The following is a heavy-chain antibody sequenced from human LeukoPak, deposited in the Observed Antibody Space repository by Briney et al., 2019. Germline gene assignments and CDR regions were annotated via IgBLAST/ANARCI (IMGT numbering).Heavy chain of an antibody. CDR3: ARPPKSGSYSRAFDI. Sequence: GGSLRLSCAASGFTFSSYSMNWVRQAPGKGLVWVSRINSDGSSTSYADSVKGRFTISRDNAKNTLYLQMNSLRAEDTAVYYCARPPKSGSYSRAFDIWGQGTMVTVSS. J-gene: IGHJ3*02. CDR2: INSDGSST. CDR1: GFTFSSYS. D-gene: IGHD1-26*01. V-gene: IGHV3-74*01.